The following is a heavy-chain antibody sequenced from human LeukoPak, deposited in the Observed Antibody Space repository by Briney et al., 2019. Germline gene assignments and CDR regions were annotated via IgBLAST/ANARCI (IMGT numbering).Heavy chain of an antibody. CDR3: ARSGKRYYDSSGALDY. CDR2: IWYDGSNK. Sequence: GGSLRLSCAASGFTFSSYGMHWVRQAPGKGLEWVAVIWYDGSNKYYADSVKGRFTISRDNSKNTLYLQMNSLRAEDTAVYYCARSGKRYYDSSGALDYWGQGTLVTVSS. D-gene: IGHD3-22*01. CDR1: GFTFSSYG. V-gene: IGHV3-33*08. J-gene: IGHJ4*02.